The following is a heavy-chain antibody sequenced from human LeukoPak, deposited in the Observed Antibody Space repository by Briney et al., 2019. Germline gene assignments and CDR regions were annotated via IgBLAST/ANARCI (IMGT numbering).Heavy chain of an antibody. V-gene: IGHV1-2*02. Sequence: GASVKVSCKASGYTFSDYYMHWVRQAPGQGPEWMGWINPNSSGTNYAQGFQGRVTMTRDTSISTAYMELSRLRSDDTAVYYCARTLTTVTTRARTDFGYWGQGTLVTVSS. J-gene: IGHJ4*02. D-gene: IGHD4-17*01. CDR2: INPNSSGT. CDR1: GYTFSDYY. CDR3: ARTLTTVTTRARTDFGY.